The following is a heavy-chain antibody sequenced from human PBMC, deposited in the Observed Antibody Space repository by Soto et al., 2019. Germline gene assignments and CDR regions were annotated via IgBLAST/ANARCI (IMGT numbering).Heavy chain of an antibody. Sequence: ESGGGVVQPGRSQRLSCAESGFTFSMYGMHWVRQAPGKGLEWMATVYYDGHNKYYADSVRGRFTISRDNSKNMVYLQMNSLRAEDTAVYYCARDTPSTLGSFDIWGRGTMVTVSS. V-gene: IGHV3-33*01. CDR2: VYYDGHNK. D-gene: IGHD2-2*01. CDR3: ARDTPSTLGSFDI. J-gene: IGHJ3*02. CDR1: GFTFSMYG.